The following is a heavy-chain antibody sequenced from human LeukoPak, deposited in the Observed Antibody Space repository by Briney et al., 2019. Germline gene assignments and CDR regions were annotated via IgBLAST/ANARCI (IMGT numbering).Heavy chain of an antibody. CDR3: ARRVPEGQWFYLDY. V-gene: IGHV6-1*01. Sequence: ASQTLSLTCAISGDSVSSNSAAWNWIRQSPSRGLEWLGRTYYRSKWYNDYAVSVKSRITINPDTSKNQFSLQPNSVTPEDTAVYYCARRVPEGQWFYLDYWGQGTLVTVSS. D-gene: IGHD3-22*01. J-gene: IGHJ4*02. CDR1: GDSVSSNSAA. CDR2: TYYRSKWYN.